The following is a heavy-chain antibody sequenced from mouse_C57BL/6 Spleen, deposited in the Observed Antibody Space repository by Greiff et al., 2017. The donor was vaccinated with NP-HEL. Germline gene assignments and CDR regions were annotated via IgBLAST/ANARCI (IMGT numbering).Heavy chain of an antibody. D-gene: IGHD1-1*01. Sequence: QVQLQQSGAELVRPGTSVKVSCKASGYAFTNYLIEWVKQRPGQGLEWIGVINPGSGGTNYNEKFKGKATLTADKSSSTAYMQLSSLTSEDSAVYFCARDYYGSEGFAYWGQGTLVTVSA. J-gene: IGHJ3*01. CDR3: ARDYYGSEGFAY. CDR1: GYAFTNYL. CDR2: INPGSGGT. V-gene: IGHV1-54*01.